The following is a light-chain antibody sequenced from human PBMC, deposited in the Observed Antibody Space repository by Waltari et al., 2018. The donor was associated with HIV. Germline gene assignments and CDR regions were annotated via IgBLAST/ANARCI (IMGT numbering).Light chain of an antibody. CDR3: HQSSSLPQS. CDR1: QSIGSS. V-gene: IGKV6-21*01. CDR2: YAS. J-gene: IGKJ2*03. Sequence: EILLTQSPTLQSVTPTENVTITFRASQSIGSSLHWYQQKPDQSPKLLIKYASQSFSGVPSRFSGSGSGTDFTLTINSLEAEDAATYYCHQSSSLPQSFGQGTKLEIK.